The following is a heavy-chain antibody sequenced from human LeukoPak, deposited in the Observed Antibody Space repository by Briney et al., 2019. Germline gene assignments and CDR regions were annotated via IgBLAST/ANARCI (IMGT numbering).Heavy chain of an antibody. D-gene: IGHD3-10*01. CDR1: GYTFTSYD. CDR3: ARSITMVRGALLN. V-gene: IGHV1-8*01. J-gene: IGHJ4*02. Sequence: ASVKVSCKASGYTFTSYDINWVRQATGQGLEWMGWMNPNSGNTGYAQKFQGRVTMTRNTSISTAYMELSSLRSEDTAVYYCARSITMVRGALLNWGQGTLVTVSS. CDR2: MNPNSGNT.